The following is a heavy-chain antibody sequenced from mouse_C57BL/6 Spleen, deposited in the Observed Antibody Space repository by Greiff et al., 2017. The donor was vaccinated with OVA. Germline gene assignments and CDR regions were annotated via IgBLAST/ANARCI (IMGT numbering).Heavy chain of an antibody. V-gene: IGHV1-7*01. Sequence: VQLQQSGAELAKPGASVKLSCKASGYTFTSYWMHWVKQRPGQGLEWIGYINPSSGYTKYNQKFKDKATLTADKSSSTAYMQRSSRTYDDSAVYYCARGEVAREDFDYWGQGTTLTVSS. CDR2: INPSSGYT. CDR3: ARGEVAREDFDY. D-gene: IGHD1-1*01. CDR1: GYTFTSYW. J-gene: IGHJ2*01.